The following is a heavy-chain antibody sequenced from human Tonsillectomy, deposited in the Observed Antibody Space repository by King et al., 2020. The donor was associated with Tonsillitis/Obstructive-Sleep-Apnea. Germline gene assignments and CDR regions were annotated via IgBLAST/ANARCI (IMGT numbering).Heavy chain of an antibody. CDR3: ARELYDFWSGYEDSPFDY. J-gene: IGHJ4*02. CDR1: GFTFSSYA. CDR2: ISHDGSDK. V-gene: IGHV3-30*04. D-gene: IGHD3-3*01. Sequence: VQLVESGGGVVQPGRSLRLSCATSGFTFSSYAMHWVRQAPGKGLEWVVVISHDGSDKYYADSVKGRFTISRDNSKNTLYLQMKSLRVEDTAVYYCARELYDFWSGYEDSPFDYWGQGTLVTVSS.